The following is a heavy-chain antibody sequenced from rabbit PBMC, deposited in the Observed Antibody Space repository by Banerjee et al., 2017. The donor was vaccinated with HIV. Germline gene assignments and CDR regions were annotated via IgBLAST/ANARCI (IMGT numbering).Heavy chain of an antibody. Sequence: QSLEESGGDLVQPEGSLTLTCTASGFTISSSYWMSWVRQAPGKGLEWIGCIGTGSGGSTYYASWAKGRFTISKTSSTTVTLQMTRLTAADTATYFCARDLDGVIGWNFGWWGPGTLVTVS. CDR2: IGTGSGGST. V-gene: IGHV1S40*01. J-gene: IGHJ6*01. CDR3: ARDLDGVIGWNFGW. CDR1: GFTISSSYW. D-gene: IGHD4-1*01.